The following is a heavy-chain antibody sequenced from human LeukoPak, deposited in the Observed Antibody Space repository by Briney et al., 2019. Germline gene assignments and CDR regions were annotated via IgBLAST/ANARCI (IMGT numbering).Heavy chain of an antibody. CDR3: ARGSVSYSSSWPSIDPLGY. Sequence: GGSLRLSCAASGFTFSSYAMSWVRQAPGKGLEWVSVIYSGGSTYYADSVKGRFTISRDNSKNTLYLQMNSLRAEDTAVYYCARGSVSYSSSWPSIDPLGYWGQGTLVTVSS. D-gene: IGHD6-13*01. V-gene: IGHV3-66*01. CDR1: GFTFSSYA. CDR2: IYSGGST. J-gene: IGHJ4*02.